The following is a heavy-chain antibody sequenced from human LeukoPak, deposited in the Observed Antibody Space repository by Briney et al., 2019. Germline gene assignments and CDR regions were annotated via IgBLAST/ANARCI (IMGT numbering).Heavy chain of an antibody. V-gene: IGHV3-30-3*01. J-gene: IGHJ4*02. CDR1: GFTFSSYA. D-gene: IGHD4-17*01. CDR3: ARDLSLHHYGRLDY. CDR2: ISYDGSNK. Sequence: GRSLRLSCAASGFTFSSYAMHWVRQAPGKGLEWVAVISYDGSNKYYADSVKGRFTISRDNSKNTLYLQMNSLRAEDTAVYYCARDLSLHHYGRLDYWGQGTLVTVSS.